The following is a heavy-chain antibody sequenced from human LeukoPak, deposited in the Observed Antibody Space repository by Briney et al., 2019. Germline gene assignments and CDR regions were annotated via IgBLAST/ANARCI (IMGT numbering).Heavy chain of an antibody. CDR1: GGSFSGYY. J-gene: IGHJ6*03. V-gene: IGHV4-34*01. Sequence: SETLSLTCAVYGGSFSGYYWSWIRQPPGEGLEWIGEINHSGSTNYNPSLKSRVTISVDTSKNQFSLKLSSVTAADTAVYYCARVAYCSGGSCPRNYMDVWGKGTTVTVSS. D-gene: IGHD2-15*01. CDR3: ARVAYCSGGSCPRNYMDV. CDR2: INHSGST.